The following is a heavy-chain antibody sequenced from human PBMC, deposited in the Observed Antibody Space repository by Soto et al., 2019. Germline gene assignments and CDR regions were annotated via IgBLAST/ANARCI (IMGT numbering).Heavy chain of an antibody. Sequence: GGSLRLSCAASGFTFSSYAMSWVRQAPGKGLEWVSAISGSGGSTYYADSVKGRFTISRDNSKNTLYLQMNSLRAEDTAVYYCAKDQAEDIVVVVAADGGFDYWGQGTLVTVSS. D-gene: IGHD2-15*01. CDR2: ISGSGGST. V-gene: IGHV3-23*01. CDR1: GFTFSSYA. J-gene: IGHJ4*02. CDR3: AKDQAEDIVVVVAADGGFDY.